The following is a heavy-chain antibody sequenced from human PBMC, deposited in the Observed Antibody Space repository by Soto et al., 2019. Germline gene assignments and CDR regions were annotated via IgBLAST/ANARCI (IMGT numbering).Heavy chain of an antibody. D-gene: IGHD3-22*01. CDR3: ARVGDDSSGYYSTYYYYGMDV. J-gene: IGHJ6*02. CDR2: IIPIFGTA. Sequence: QVQLVQSGAEVKKPGSSVKVSCKASGGTFSSYAISWVRQAPGQGLEWMGGIIPIFGTANYAQKFQGRVTITADESTSTAYMELSSLRSEDTAVYYCARVGDDSSGYYSTYYYYGMDVWGQGTTVTVSS. V-gene: IGHV1-69*12. CDR1: GGTFSSYA.